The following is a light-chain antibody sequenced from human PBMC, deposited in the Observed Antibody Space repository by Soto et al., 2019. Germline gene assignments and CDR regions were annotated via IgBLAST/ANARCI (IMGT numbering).Light chain of an antibody. CDR3: QQYGGSPSFS. CDR2: GAS. J-gene: IGKJ3*01. V-gene: IGKV3-15*01. CDR1: QSVSSD. Sequence: EIVMTQSPATLSVSPGERATLSCRASQSVSSDLVWYQQKPGQAPRLLIYGASTRATGIPVRFSGSGSGTEFTLTISSLQSEDFAVYYCQQYGGSPSFSFGPGTKVDIK.